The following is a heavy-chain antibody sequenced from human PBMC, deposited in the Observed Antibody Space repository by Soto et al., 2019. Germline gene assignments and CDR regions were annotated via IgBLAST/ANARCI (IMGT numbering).Heavy chain of an antibody. CDR3: ASGGSSLNFDS. CDR1: GFTFRSYW. CDR2: INSDGSST. Sequence: EVQLVESGGGLVQPGGSLRLSCAASGFTFRSYWMQWVRQAPGKGLVWVSWINSDGSSTSYADSVKGRFTISRDNAKNTLYLQMNSLSVEDTAVYYCASGGSSLNFDSWGQGTLVTVSS. J-gene: IGHJ4*02. V-gene: IGHV3-74*01. D-gene: IGHD6-6*01.